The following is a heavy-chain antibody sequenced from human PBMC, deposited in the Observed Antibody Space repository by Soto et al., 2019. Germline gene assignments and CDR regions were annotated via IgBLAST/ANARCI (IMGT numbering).Heavy chain of an antibody. Sequence: QVQLVQSGAEGKKPGASVKVSCKTSGYTFTSYHISWVRQAPGQGLVWMGWISAYNTNTNYAQKFHGRVTMTTDTLTITAYMELRSVKSADTAVYYCARDTPPTDNWGQGTQVTVSS. J-gene: IGHJ4*02. V-gene: IGHV1-18*01. CDR2: ISAYNTNT. CDR1: GYTFTSYH. CDR3: ARDTPPTDN.